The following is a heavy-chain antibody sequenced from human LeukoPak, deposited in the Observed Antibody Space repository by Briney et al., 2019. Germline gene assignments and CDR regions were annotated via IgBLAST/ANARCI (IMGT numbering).Heavy chain of an antibody. D-gene: IGHD3-3*01. J-gene: IGHJ3*02. CDR1: GGSISGFSYY. CDR3: ASKSYYDFWSGTGGAFDI. Sequence: PSETLSLACTVSGGSISGFSYYWGWIRQPAGKGLEWIGRIYTSGSTNYNPSLKSRVTISVDTSKNQFSLKLSSVTAADTAVYYCASKSYYDFWSGTGGAFDIWGQGTMVTVSS. CDR2: IYTSGST. V-gene: IGHV4-61*02.